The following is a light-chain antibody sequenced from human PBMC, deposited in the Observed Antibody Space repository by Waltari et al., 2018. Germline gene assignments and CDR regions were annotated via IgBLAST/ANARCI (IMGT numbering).Light chain of an antibody. J-gene: IGKJ2*01. V-gene: IGKV1-5*03. CDR3: QQYSSFST. CDR2: MAS. CDR1: QSVGTW. Sequence: DIQMTQSLSTPSASVGDRVTISCRASQSVGTWLAWYQQTPGKAPKLLIYMASSLESGVPSRFSGSGSGTEFTLTISSLQPDDFATYSCQQYSSFSTFGQGTKVDI.